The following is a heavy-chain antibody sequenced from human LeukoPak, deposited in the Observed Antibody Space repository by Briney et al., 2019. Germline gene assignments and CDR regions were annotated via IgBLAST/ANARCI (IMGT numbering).Heavy chain of an antibody. D-gene: IGHD5-18*01. Sequence: AGRSLRPSCAASGFTFSAYYMSWIRHAPGEGMEWVSYISGSGYTTYADSVKGRFTISRDNAKNSLYVQMNSRRAEDTPVYYCASATGGYTYGLDYWGQGTLVTVSS. J-gene: IGHJ4*02. CDR3: ASATGGYTYGLDY. CDR1: GFTFSAYY. CDR2: ISGSGYT. V-gene: IGHV3-11*03.